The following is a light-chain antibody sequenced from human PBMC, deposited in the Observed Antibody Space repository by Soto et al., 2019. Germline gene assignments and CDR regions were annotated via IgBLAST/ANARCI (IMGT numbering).Light chain of an antibody. J-gene: IGKJ3*01. Sequence: EIVMMQSPATLSVSPGARATLSCRASQSLSSNLAWYQQNPAQAPRLLIFGASTRATGIPARFSGSGSVTEFTLTISNLQSEDFAVYYCQQYNNWPPAFGPGTKVDIK. V-gene: IGKV3-15*01. CDR3: QQYNNWPPA. CDR1: QSLSSN. CDR2: GAS.